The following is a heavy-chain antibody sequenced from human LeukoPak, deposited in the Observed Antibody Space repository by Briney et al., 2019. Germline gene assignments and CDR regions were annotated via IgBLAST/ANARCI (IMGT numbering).Heavy chain of an antibody. CDR3: ARGDGYYSHDAFDI. D-gene: IGHD3-22*01. Sequence: PSETLSLTCTVSGGSISSYYWSWIRQPPGKGLEWIGYIYYSGSTNCNPSLKSRVTISVDTSKNQFSLKLSSVTAADTAVYYCARGDGYYSHDAFDIWGQGTMVTVSS. CDR1: GGSISSYY. J-gene: IGHJ3*02. CDR2: IYYSGST. V-gene: IGHV4-59*01.